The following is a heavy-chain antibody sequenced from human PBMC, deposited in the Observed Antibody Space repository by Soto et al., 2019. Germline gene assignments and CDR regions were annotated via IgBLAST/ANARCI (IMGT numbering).Heavy chain of an antibody. CDR2: ISAYNGNT. D-gene: IGHD3-3*01. Sequence: ASVKVSCKASGYTFTSYGISWVRQAPGQGLEWMGWISAYNGNTNYAQKLQGRVTMTTDTSTSTAYMELRSLRSDDTAVYYCARGQGSYYDFWSGPYYFDYWGQGTLVTVPQ. CDR3: ARGQGSYYDFWSGPYYFDY. CDR1: GYTFTSYG. V-gene: IGHV1-18*01. J-gene: IGHJ4*02.